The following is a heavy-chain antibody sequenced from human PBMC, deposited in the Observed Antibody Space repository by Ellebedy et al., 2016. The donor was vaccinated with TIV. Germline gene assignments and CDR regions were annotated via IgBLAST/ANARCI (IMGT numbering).Heavy chain of an antibody. CDR3: TRDRYYDILTGYIEMDV. V-gene: IGHV3-49*03. J-gene: IGHJ6*02. CDR1: GFTFGDYA. Sequence: GESLKISXTASGFTFGDYAMSWFRQAPGKGLEWVGFIRSKAYGGTTEYAASVKGRFTISRDDSKSIAYLQMNSLKTEDTAVYYCTRDRYYDILTGYIEMDVWGQGTTVTFSS. D-gene: IGHD3-9*01. CDR2: IRSKAYGGTT.